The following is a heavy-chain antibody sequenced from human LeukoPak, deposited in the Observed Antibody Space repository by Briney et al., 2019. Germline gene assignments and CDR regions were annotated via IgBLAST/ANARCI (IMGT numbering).Heavy chain of an antibody. D-gene: IGHD1-1*01. J-gene: IGHJ4*02. CDR1: GGSVSSYY. V-gene: IGHV4-59*02. CDR2: IYYSGST. CDR3: ASYQRKNVDYFDY. Sequence: SETLSLTCTVSGGSVSSYYWSWIRQPPGKGLEWVGYIYYSGSTNYNPSRKSRVTISVDTSKNQFSLKLTSVTAADTAVYYCASYQRKNVDYFDYWGQGTLVTVSS.